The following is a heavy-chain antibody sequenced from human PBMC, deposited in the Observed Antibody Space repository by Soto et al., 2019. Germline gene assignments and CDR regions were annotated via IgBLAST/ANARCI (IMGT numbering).Heavy chain of an antibody. V-gene: IGHV1-24*01. CDR3: ARGRYRSGYRWVAFDI. CDR2: LDPEDGET. D-gene: IGHD3-22*01. CDR1: GYTLTEIS. J-gene: IGHJ3*02. Sequence: ASVKVSCKISGYTLTEISMHWVRQPPGKGLEWMGGLDPEDGETIYAQNFQGRVTVTEDTSTGTAYMELSSLRSEDTAVYYCARGRYRSGYRWVAFDIWGQGTTVTVSS.